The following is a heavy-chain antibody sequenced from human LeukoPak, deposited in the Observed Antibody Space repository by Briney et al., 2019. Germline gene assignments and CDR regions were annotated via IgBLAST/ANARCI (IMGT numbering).Heavy chain of an antibody. Sequence: PSETLSLTCTVSGGSISSSSYYWGWIRQPPGKGLEWIGSIYYSGSTYYNPSLKSRVTISVDTSKNQFSLKLSSVTAADTAVYYCARSVYGDYHPGFDYWGQGTLVTVSS. CDR3: ARSVYGDYHPGFDY. D-gene: IGHD4-17*01. V-gene: IGHV4-39*07. CDR2: IYYSGST. CDR1: GGSISSSSYY. J-gene: IGHJ4*02.